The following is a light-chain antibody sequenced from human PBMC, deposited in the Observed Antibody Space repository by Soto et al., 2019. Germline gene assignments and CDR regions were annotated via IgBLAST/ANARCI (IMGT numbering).Light chain of an antibody. CDR3: QQYDRASWT. CDR2: RAS. CDR1: QSISSW. V-gene: IGKV1-5*03. Sequence: DIQMTQSPSTLSASVGDRVIITCRASQSISSWLAWYQQKPGKAPNLLIYRASTLISGIPSRFSGSRSGTQLTLNMSSLQLDDFATYYSQQYDRASWTFGPGTKVEIK. J-gene: IGKJ1*01.